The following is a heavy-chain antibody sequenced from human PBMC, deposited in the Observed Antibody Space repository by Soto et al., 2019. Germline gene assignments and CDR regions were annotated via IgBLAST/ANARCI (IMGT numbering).Heavy chain of an antibody. J-gene: IGHJ6*02. D-gene: IGHD3-10*01. CDR1: GGSISSGDYY. CDR3: ARVRSYYGSGSYQRSGSYYYGMDV. V-gene: IGHV4-30-4*01. Sequence: SETLSLTCTVSGGSISSGDYYWSWIRQPPGKGLEWIGYIYYSGSTYYNPSLKSRVTISVDTSKNQFSLKLSSVTAADTAVYYCARVRSYYGSGSYQRSGSYYYGMDVWGQGTTVT. CDR2: IYYSGST.